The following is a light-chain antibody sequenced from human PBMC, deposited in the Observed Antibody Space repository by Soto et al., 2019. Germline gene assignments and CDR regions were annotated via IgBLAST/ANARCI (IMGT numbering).Light chain of an antibody. Sequence: QSVLTQPPSTSGTPGQRVTISCSGSSSNIGSNTVNWYHQLPGTAPKLLIYTDNQRPSGVPDRFSGSKTGTSASLAISGLQSEDEADYYCAAWDDNLHGLYVFGPGTKLTVL. CDR2: TDN. CDR1: SSNIGSNT. V-gene: IGLV1-44*01. CDR3: AAWDDNLHGLYV. J-gene: IGLJ1*01.